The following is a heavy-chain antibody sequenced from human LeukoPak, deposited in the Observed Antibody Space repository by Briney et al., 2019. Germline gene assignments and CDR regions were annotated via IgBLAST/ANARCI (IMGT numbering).Heavy chain of an antibody. CDR3: ARGIAARFVYYYMDV. J-gene: IGHJ6*03. D-gene: IGHD6-6*01. CDR2: IYYSGST. CDR1: GGSISSYY. Sequence: SETLSLTCTVSGGSISSYYWSWIRQPPGKGLEWIGYIYYSGSTNYNPSLKSRVTISVDTSKNQFSLKLSSVTAADTAVYYCARGIAARFVYYYMDVWGKGTTVTVSS. V-gene: IGHV4-59*01.